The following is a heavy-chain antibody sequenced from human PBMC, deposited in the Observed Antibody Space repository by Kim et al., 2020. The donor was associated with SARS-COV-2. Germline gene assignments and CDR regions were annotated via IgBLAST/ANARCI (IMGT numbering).Heavy chain of an antibody. V-gene: IGHV4-31*03. D-gene: IGHD3-10*01. CDR1: GGSISSGGYY. CDR2: IYYSGST. CDR3: ARVFNYYGSGSYLSDP. Sequence: SETLSLTCTVSGGSISSGGYYWSWIRQHPGKGLEWIGYIYYSGSTYYNPSLKSRVTISVDTSKNQFSLKLSSVTAADTAVYYCARVFNYYGSGSYLSDPWGQGTLVTVSS. J-gene: IGHJ5*02.